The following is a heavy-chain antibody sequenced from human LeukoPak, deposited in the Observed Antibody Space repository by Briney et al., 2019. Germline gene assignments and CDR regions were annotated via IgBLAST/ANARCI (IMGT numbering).Heavy chain of an antibody. CDR2: VYHTGST. V-gene: IGHV4-39*01. J-gene: IGHJ4*02. CDR3: ATRGVTMFNRADN. CDR1: GGSISGSSSYY. Sequence: RPSETLSLTCTVSGGSISGSSSYYWAWLRQPPGKGLEWMATVYHTGSTYYNPSLQSRLIISVDTGKNQFSLRMRSVAAADTAVYFCATRGVTMFNRADNWGQGTLVTVSS. D-gene: IGHD3-10*02.